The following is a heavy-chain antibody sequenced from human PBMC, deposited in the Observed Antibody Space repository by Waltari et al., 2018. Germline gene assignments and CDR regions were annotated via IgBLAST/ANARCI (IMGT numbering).Heavy chain of an antibody. CDR1: GGSISSSSYY. CDR3: ARVPHYYGSGSPDY. V-gene: IGHV4-39*07. CDR2: IYYSGST. J-gene: IGHJ4*02. Sequence: QLQLQESGPGLVKPSETLSLTCTVSGGSISSSSYYWGWLRQPPGKGLEWIGSIYYSGSTYYNPSLKSRVTISVDTSKNQFSLKLSSVTAADTAVYYCARVPHYYGSGSPDYWGQGTLVTVSS. D-gene: IGHD3-10*01.